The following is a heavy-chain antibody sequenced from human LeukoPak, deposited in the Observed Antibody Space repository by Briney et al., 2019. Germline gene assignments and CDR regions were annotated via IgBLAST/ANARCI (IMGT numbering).Heavy chain of an antibody. J-gene: IGHJ6*01. CDR3: GRGWGYFKDSHRPGEV. D-gene: IGHD3-9*01. CDR2: ISSTSNYI. V-gene: IGHV3-21*01. Sequence: GGSLRLSCAASGFTFSSYSIQWVRQAPGKGLEWVSSISSTSNYIYYADSVKGRFTISRDNAKNSLYLQMNSLRAEDTAVYYCGRGWGYFKDSHRPGEVWGQGTKVP. CDR1: GFTFSSYS.